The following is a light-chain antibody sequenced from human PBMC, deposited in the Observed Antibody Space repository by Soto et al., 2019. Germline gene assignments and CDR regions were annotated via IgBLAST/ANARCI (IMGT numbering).Light chain of an antibody. V-gene: IGLV2-14*01. Sequence: QSVLTQPASVSGSPGQSITISCTGTSSDVGGYNYVSWYQQHPGKAPKLMIYEVGNRPSGVSDRFSASESGITASLTISGLQAEDEADYYCSSFATSSTQVFGGGTQLTVL. J-gene: IGLJ2*01. CDR2: EVG. CDR1: SSDVGGYNY. CDR3: SSFATSSTQV.